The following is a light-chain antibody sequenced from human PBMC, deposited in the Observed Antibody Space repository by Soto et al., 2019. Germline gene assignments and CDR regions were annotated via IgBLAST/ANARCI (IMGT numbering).Light chain of an antibody. Sequence: DIQMTQSPSTLSGSVGDRVTITCRASQTISSWLAWYQQKPGKAPKLLIYKASTLKSGVPSRFSGSGSGTEFTLTISSLEPEDFAVYYCQLSRQRSSWPPIAFGQGTRLEIK. J-gene: IGKJ5*01. CDR3: QLSRQRSSWPPIA. CDR2: KAS. V-gene: IGKV1-5*03. CDR1: QTISSW.